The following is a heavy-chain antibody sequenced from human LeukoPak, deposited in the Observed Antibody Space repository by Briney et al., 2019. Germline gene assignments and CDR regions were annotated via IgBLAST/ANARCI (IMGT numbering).Heavy chain of an antibody. V-gene: IGHV1-46*01. CDR1: GYTFTSYY. Sequence: ASVKVSCKPSGYTFTSYYMHWVRQAPGQGLEWMGIINPSGGSTSYAQKFQGRVTMTRDTSTSTVYMELSSLRSEDTAVYYCARAFRKDNYYYYGMDVWGQGTTVTVSS. CDR3: ARAFRKDNYYYYGMDV. J-gene: IGHJ6*02. CDR2: INPSGGST. D-gene: IGHD2/OR15-2a*01.